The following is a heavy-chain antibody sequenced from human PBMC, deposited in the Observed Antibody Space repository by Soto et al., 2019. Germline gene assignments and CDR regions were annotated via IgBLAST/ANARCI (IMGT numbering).Heavy chain of an antibody. CDR2: ISAYNGNT. CDR3: ATSLGYCNGGSCLVF. D-gene: IGHD2-15*01. CDR1: GYTFTSYG. J-gene: IGHJ4*02. Sequence: QVQLVQSGAEVKKPGASVKVSCKASGYTFTSYGISWVRQAPGQGLEWMGWISAYNGNTNYAQKLQGRVTMTTDTATSTAYMELRSQRSDDTAVYYCATSLGYCNGGSCLVFWGQGTLVTVSS. V-gene: IGHV1-18*01.